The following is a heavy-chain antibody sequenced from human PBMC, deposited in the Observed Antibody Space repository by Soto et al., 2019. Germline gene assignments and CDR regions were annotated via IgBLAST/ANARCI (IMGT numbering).Heavy chain of an antibody. CDR1: GGTFSSYA. Sequence: QVQLVQSGAEVKKPGSSVKVSCKASGGTFSSYAISWVRQAPGQGLEWMGGIIPIFGTANYAQKFQGGVTITADESTSTAYMELSSLRSEDTAVYYCASARVGYCSGGSCYTYYYGMDVWGQGTTVTVSS. CDR2: IIPIFGTA. CDR3: ASARVGYCSGGSCYTYYYGMDV. V-gene: IGHV1-69*01. D-gene: IGHD2-15*01. J-gene: IGHJ6*02.